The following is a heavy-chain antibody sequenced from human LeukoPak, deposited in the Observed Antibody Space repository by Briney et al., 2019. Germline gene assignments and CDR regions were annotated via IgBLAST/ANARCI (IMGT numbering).Heavy chain of an antibody. CDR1: GFTLSNYG. CDR3: AKDNAGWFDP. J-gene: IGHJ5*02. V-gene: IGHV3-30*18. CDR2: LSYDGTNK. Sequence: PGRSLRLSCAASGFTLSNYGMHWVRQAPDKGLEWVAILSYDGTNKYYTNSVEGRFTISRDNSKNTLYLQMNSLTAEDTAVYYCAKDNAGWFDPWGQGTLVTVSS.